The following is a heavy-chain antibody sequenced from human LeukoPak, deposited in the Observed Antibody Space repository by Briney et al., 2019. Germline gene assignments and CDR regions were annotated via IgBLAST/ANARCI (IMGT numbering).Heavy chain of an antibody. CDR2: ISYDGSNK. CDR3: ANLLIRGYYDSSEAGEFDY. V-gene: IGHV3-30*18. D-gene: IGHD3-22*01. Sequence: GRSLRLSCAASGLTFSSYGMHWVRQAPGKGLEWVAVISYDGSNKYYADSVKGRFTISRDNSKNTLYLQMNSLRAEDTAVYYCANLLIRGYYDSSEAGEFDYWGQGTLVTVSS. CDR1: GLTFSSYG. J-gene: IGHJ4*02.